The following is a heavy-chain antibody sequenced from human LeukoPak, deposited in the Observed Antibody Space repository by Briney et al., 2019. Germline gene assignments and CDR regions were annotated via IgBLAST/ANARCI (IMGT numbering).Heavy chain of an antibody. J-gene: IGHJ4*02. CDR1: GGSFSGYY. CDR3: ASIAPSRGY. CDR2: INHSGST. V-gene: IGHV4-34*01. Sequence: SETLSLTCAVYGGSFSGYYWSWIRQPPGKGLEWIGEINHSGSTNYNPSLKSRVTISVDKSKNQFSLKLSSVTAADTAVYYCASIAPSRGYWGQGTLVTVSS. D-gene: IGHD6-6*01.